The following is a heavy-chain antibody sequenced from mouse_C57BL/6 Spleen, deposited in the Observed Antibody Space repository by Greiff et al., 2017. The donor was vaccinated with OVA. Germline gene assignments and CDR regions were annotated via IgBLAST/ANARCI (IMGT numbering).Heavy chain of an antibody. Sequence: QVQLQQPGAELVKPGASVKMSCKASGYTFNSYWITWVKQRPGQGLEWIGDIYPGSGSTNYNEKFKSKATLTVDTSSSTAYMQLSSLTSEDSAVYYCASRIYDGYYGYFDYWGQGTTLTVSS. D-gene: IGHD2-3*01. CDR1: GYTFNSYW. J-gene: IGHJ2*01. CDR2: IYPGSGST. V-gene: IGHV1-55*01. CDR3: ASRIYDGYYGYFDY.